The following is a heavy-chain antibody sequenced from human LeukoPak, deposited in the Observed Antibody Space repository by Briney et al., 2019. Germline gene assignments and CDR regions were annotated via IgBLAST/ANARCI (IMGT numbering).Heavy chain of an antibody. J-gene: IGHJ4*02. CDR1: AFSLSAYN. D-gene: IGHD2-2*01. CDR2: ISGSGGST. CDR3: AKYSQLLSGYYFDF. V-gene: IGHV3-23*01. Sequence: GGSLRLSCAASAFSLSAYNMNWVRQAPGKGLEWVSAISGSGGSTYYADSVKGRFTISRDNSKNTLYLQMNSLRAEDTAIYYCAKYSQLLSGYYFDFWGQGTLVTVSS.